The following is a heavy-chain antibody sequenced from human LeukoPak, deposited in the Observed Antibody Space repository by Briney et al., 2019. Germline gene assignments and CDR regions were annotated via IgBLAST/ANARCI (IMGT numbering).Heavy chain of an antibody. CDR1: GGSISSYY. CDR3: ARADDSSGSLGLYYFDY. CDR2: IYYSGST. V-gene: IGHV4-59*01. J-gene: IGHJ4*02. D-gene: IGHD3-22*01. Sequence: SETLSLTCTVSGGSISSYYWSWIRQPPGKGLEWIGYIYYSGSTNYNPSLKSRVTISVDTSKNQFSLKLSSVTAADTAVYYCARADDSSGSLGLYYFDYWGQGTLVTVSS.